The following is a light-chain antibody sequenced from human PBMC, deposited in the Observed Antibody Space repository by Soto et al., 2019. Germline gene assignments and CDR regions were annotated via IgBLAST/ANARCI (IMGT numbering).Light chain of an antibody. CDR3: CSYAGSSTWV. CDR1: SSDVGSYNL. CDR2: EGG. J-gene: IGLJ3*02. Sequence: QSALTQPASVSGSPGQSITISCTGTSSDVGSYNLVSWYQQHPGKAPKLMIYEGGKRPSGVSNRFSGSKSGNTASLTISGLQAEDEADYYCCSYAGSSTWVFGGGNKLTVL. V-gene: IGLV2-23*01.